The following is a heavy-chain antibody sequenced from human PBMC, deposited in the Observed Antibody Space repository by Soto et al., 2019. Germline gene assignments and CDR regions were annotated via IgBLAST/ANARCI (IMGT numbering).Heavy chain of an antibody. CDR2: IWYDGSNK. CDR1: GFTFSSYG. CDR3: ARLLTDDYGDEDAFDI. Sequence: GGSLRLSCAASGFTFSSYGMHWVRQAPGKGLEWVAVIWYDGSNKYYADSVKGRFTISRDNSKNTLYLQMNSLRAEDTAVYYCARLLTDDYGDEDAFDIWGQGTMVTVSS. D-gene: IGHD4-17*01. V-gene: IGHV3-33*01. J-gene: IGHJ3*02.